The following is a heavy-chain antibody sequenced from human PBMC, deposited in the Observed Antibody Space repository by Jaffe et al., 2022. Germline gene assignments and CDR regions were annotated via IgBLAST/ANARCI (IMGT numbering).Heavy chain of an antibody. CDR2: ISSSGSTI. D-gene: IGHD6-19*01. J-gene: IGHJ4*02. V-gene: IGHV3-48*03. Sequence: EVQLVESGGGLVQPGGSLRLSCAASGFTFSSYEMNWVRQAPGKGLEWVSYISSSGSTIYYADSVKGRFTISRDNAKNSLYLQMNSLRAEDTAVYYCALSFPVAGTPPFDYWGQGTLVTVSS. CDR3: ALSFPVAGTPPFDY. CDR1: GFTFSSYE.